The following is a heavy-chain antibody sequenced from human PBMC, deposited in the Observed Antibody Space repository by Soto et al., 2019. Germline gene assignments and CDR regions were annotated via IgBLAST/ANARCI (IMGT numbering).Heavy chain of an antibody. Sequence: SQTLSLPCARSGDSVSSHSAAWNCITQSPSRGLEWLGRTYYRSKWYNDYAVSVKSRITINPDTSKNQFSLQLNSVTPEDTAVYYCARDSSGSGYGDFDYWGQGTLVTVSS. CDR1: GDSVSSHSAA. CDR3: ARDSSGSGYGDFDY. CDR2: TYYRSKWYN. V-gene: IGHV6-1*01. D-gene: IGHD5-12*01. J-gene: IGHJ4*02.